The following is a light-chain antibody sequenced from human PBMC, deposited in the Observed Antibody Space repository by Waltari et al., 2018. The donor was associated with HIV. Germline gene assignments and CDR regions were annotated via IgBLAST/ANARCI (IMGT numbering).Light chain of an antibody. CDR1: SPNQGSKY. Sequence: QSVLTQPPSASGTPGPRVTYPCSASSPNQGSKYVDSYQQLPGTAPTLLMFWNIQRPSGVPDRFSVSKSGTSASLAISWLRSEDEADYYCAAWYASLSGWVFGGGTKLTVL. CDR3: AAWYASLSGWV. J-gene: IGLJ3*02. CDR2: WNI. V-gene: IGLV1-47*01.